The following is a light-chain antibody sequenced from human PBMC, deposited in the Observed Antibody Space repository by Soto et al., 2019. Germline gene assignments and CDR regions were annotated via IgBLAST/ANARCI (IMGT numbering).Light chain of an antibody. Sequence: PGERATLSCRASQSVSSHLAWFQQKPGQAPRLLIYGASSRATGIPDRFSGSGSGTDFTLTISRLEPEDFAVYYCQQYGSSPLTFGGGTKVDIK. J-gene: IGKJ4*01. CDR2: GAS. V-gene: IGKV3-20*01. CDR3: QQYGSSPLT. CDR1: QSVSSH.